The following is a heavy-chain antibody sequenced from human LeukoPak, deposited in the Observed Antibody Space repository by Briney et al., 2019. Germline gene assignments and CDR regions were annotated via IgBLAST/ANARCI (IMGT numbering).Heavy chain of an antibody. CDR3: ARETLEGKFDP. CDR2: IYYSGST. J-gene: IGHJ5*02. V-gene: IGHV4-59*01. CDR1: AGSIRNYY. D-gene: IGHD1-1*01. Sequence: SETLSLTCNISAGSIRNYYWTWFRQPPGKGLEWIGYIYYSGSTNYNPSLKSRVTISMDTSKNLFSLKLSSVTAADTAIYYCARETLEGKFDPWGQGILVTVSS.